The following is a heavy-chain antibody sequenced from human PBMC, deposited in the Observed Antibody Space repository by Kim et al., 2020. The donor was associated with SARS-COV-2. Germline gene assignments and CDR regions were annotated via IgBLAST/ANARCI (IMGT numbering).Heavy chain of an antibody. CDR3: ARGGIDYDSSGYYYDYYYYGMDV. CDR2: INSDGSST. D-gene: IGHD3-22*01. CDR1: GFTFSSYW. Sequence: GGSLRLSCAASGFTFSSYWMHWVRQAPGKGLVWVSRINSDGSSTSYADSVKGRFTISRDNAKNTLYLQMNSLRAEDTAVYYCARGGIDYDSSGYYYDYYYYGMDVWGQGTTVTVSS. J-gene: IGHJ6*02. V-gene: IGHV3-74*01.